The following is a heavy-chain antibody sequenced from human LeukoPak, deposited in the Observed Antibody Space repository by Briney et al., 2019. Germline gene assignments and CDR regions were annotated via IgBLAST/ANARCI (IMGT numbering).Heavy chain of an antibody. J-gene: IGHJ4*02. CDR1: GFPFKNYA. V-gene: IGHV3-23*01. D-gene: IGHD3-10*01. CDR3: AKDLLSGTGYYSWGIFDY. Sequence: PSGGSLGTSFAAPGFPFKNYAITRVRQAPGKGLEGVSGFSGTGVKTVYSDSVKGRFTISRDNSKSTLYLQMNTLRAEDTAVYYCAKDLLSGTGYYSWGIFDYWGQGTLVTVSS. CDR2: FSGTGVKT.